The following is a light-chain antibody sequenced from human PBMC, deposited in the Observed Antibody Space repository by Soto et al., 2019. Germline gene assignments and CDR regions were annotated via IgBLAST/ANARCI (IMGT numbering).Light chain of an antibody. J-gene: IGLJ1*01. CDR3: SSYAVTNIFV. V-gene: IGLV2-14*01. CDR2: EVT. Sequence: QSVLTQPASVSGSPGQTITISCTGTSSDVGRYNTVSWYQHHPGKAPKLIIYEVTHRPAGISDRFSASKSGNTASLTVSGLQAEDEAEYYCSSYAVTNIFVFGTGTKLTVL. CDR1: SSDVGRYNT.